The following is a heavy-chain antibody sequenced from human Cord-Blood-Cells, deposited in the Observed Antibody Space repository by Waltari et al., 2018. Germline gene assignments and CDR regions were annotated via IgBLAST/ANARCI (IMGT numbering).Heavy chain of an antibody. CDR3: ATAYYYGSGSYYNFDY. CDR2: FVPEDGET. CDR1: GYTLPEFS. V-gene: IGHV1-24*01. J-gene: IGHJ4*02. D-gene: IGHD3-10*01. Sequence: QVQLVRSGAEVKKPGASVKVSCTVSGYTLPEFSMLWVRQAPGKGLEWMGGFVPEDGETIYAQKFQGRVTMTEDTSTDTAYMELSSLRSEDTAVYYCATAYYYGSGSYYNFDYWGQGTLVTVSS.